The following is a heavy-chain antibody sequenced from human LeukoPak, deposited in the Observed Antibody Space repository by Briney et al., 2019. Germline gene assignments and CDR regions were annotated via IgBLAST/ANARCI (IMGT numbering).Heavy chain of an antibody. CDR2: ISYDGSNK. V-gene: IGHV3-30-3*01. Sequence: PGGSLRLSCAASGFTFSSYAMHWVRQAPGKGLEWVAVISYDGSNKYYADSVKGRFTISRDNSKNTLYLQMNSLRAEDMALYYCAKDRATTVTTGYFDYWGQGTLVTVSS. D-gene: IGHD4-17*01. CDR3: AKDRATTVTTGYFDY. J-gene: IGHJ4*02. CDR1: GFTFSSYA.